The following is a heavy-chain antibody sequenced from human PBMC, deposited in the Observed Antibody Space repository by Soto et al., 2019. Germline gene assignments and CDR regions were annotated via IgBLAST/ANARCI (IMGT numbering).Heavy chain of an antibody. V-gene: IGHV1-18*01. Sequence: ASVKVSCKASGYTFTSSGISWVRQAPGQGLEWMGWIGAYNGNTNYAQKPQGRVTMTTDTSTSTAYMELRSLRSDDTAVYYCARDIVVVIAMRGLGPLDDAFDIWGQGTMVTVSS. D-gene: IGHD2-21*01. CDR3: ARDIVVVIAMRGLGPLDDAFDI. J-gene: IGHJ3*02. CDR2: IGAYNGNT. CDR1: GYTFTSSG.